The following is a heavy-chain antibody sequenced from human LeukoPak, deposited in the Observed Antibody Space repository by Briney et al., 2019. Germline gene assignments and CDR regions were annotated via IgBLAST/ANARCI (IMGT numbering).Heavy chain of an antibody. CDR1: EYSFPNYC. Sequence: GESLKISCKHSEYSFPNYCIGWVRQMPGKGLEWMGIIYPDDSDTRYSPSFQGQVTISADKSTSTAYLQWSSLKASDTAMYYCARLPLPPNYYGSGSYPGGWFDPWGQGTLVTVSS. D-gene: IGHD3-10*01. CDR2: IYPDDSDT. J-gene: IGHJ5*02. V-gene: IGHV5-51*01. CDR3: ARLPLPPNYYGSGSYPGGWFDP.